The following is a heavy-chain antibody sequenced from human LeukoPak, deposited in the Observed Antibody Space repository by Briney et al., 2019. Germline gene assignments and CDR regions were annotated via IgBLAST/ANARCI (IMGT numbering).Heavy chain of an antibody. CDR2: INHSGST. V-gene: IGHV4-34*01. Sequence: SETLSLTCGVYGGSFSGYYWSWIRQPPGKGLEWIGEINHSGSTYYNPSRKSRVTISVDTSKNQFALKLSSVTAADTAVYYCARDNFPGSSGYIDYWGQGTLVTVSS. D-gene: IGHD3-22*01. CDR1: GGSFSGYY. J-gene: IGHJ4*02. CDR3: ARDNFPGSSGYIDY.